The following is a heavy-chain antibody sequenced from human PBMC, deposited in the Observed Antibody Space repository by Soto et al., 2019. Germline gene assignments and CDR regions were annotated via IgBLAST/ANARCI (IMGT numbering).Heavy chain of an antibody. CDR2: IYYSGST. CDR3: ARHNGKSVVVIFDY. Sequence: PSEIMPLRCTVAEGNIRNHYGSWIRQHPGKGLEWIGYIYYSGSTNYNPSLKSRVTISVDTSKNQFSLKLSSVTAADTAVYYCARHNGKSVVVIFDYWGQGTLVTVSS. V-gene: IGHV4-59*08. J-gene: IGHJ4*02. D-gene: IGHD2-21*01. CDR1: EGNIRNHY.